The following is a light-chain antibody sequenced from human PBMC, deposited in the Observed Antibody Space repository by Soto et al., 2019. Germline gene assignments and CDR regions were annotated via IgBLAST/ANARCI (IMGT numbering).Light chain of an antibody. V-gene: IGLV1-40*01. CDR3: QSSDSSLSGLVL. J-gene: IGLJ2*01. Sequence: QSVLTQPPSVSGAPGQRVTISCTGSSSNIGAGYDVHWYQQLPGTAPKLLIYGNSNRPSGVPDRFSGSKSGTSASLAITGLQAEDEADYYCQSSDSSLSGLVLFGGGTKLTVL. CDR1: SSNIGAGYD. CDR2: GNS.